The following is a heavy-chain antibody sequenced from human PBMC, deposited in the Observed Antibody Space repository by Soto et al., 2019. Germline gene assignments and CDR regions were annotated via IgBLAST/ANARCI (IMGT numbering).Heavy chain of an antibody. CDR2: IYPGDSDT. CDR3: ASQEMATKNVDAFDI. Sequence: GASLKISSKGSGYSFTSYWIGWVRQMPGKGLKWMEIIYPGDSDTRYSPSFQGQVTISADKFISTAYLQCSSLKASDIVMFYCASQEMATKNVDAFDIWG. D-gene: IGHD5-12*01. CDR1: GYSFTSYW. J-gene: IGHJ3*02. V-gene: IGHV5-51*01.